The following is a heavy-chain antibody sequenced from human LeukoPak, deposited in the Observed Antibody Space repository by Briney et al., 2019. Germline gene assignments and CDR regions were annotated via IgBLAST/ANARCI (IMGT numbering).Heavy chain of an antibody. CDR1: GFTFSSYW. Sequence: GGSLRLSCAASGFTFSSYWMSWVRQAPGKGLEWVANIKQDGSEKYYVDSVKGRFTISRDNAKNSLYLQMNSLRAEDTAVYYCARMPLTYCSGGSCYVRYYYYYMDVWGKGTTVTVSS. D-gene: IGHD2-15*01. CDR3: ARMPLTYCSGGSCYVRYYYYYMDV. J-gene: IGHJ6*03. V-gene: IGHV3-7*01. CDR2: IKQDGSEK.